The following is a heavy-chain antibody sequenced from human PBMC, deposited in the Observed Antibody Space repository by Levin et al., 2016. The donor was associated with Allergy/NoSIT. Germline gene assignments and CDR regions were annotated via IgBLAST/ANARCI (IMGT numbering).Heavy chain of an antibody. CDR2: ISSSSSTI. V-gene: IGHV3-48*02. Sequence: VRQAPGKGLEWVSYISSSSSTIYYADSVKGRFTISRDNAKNSLYLQMNSLRDEDTAVYYCAREDIVVVPAAMTYYYYMDVWGKGTTVTVSS. J-gene: IGHJ6*03. D-gene: IGHD2-2*01. CDR3: AREDIVVVPAAMTYYYYMDV.